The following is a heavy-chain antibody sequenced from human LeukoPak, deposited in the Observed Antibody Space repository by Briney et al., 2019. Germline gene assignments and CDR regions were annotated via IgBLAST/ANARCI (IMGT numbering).Heavy chain of an antibody. CDR3: ARDKQYSGSYNPFDY. D-gene: IGHD1-26*01. CDR1: GFTFSSYS. J-gene: IGHJ4*02. Sequence: GGSLRLSCAASGFTFSSYSMNWVRQAPGKGLEWVSSIISSSSYIYYADSVKGRFTISRDNAKNSLYLQMNSLRAEDTAVYYCARDKQYSGSYNPFDYWGQGTLVTVSS. V-gene: IGHV3-21*01. CDR2: IISSSSYI.